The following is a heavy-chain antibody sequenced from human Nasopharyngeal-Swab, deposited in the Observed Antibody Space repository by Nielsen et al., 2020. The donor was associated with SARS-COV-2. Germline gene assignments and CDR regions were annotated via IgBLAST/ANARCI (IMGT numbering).Heavy chain of an antibody. CDR1: GFTFSDYY. CDR2: ISSSGSTI. Sequence: GESLKTSCPASGFTFSDYYLSWIRQAPGKGLEWVSYISSSGSTIYYADSVKGRFTISRDNAKNSLYLQMNSLRAEDTAVYYCARGRKKSGSYCCAGYWGQGTLVTVSS. J-gene: IGHJ4*02. V-gene: IGHV3-11*04. CDR3: ARGRKKSGSYCCAGY. D-gene: IGHD1-26*01.